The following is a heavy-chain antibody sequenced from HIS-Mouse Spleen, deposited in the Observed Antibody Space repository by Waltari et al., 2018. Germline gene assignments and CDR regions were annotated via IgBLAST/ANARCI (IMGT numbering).Heavy chain of an antibody. CDR2: ISYDGSNK. D-gene: IGHD1-26*01. CDR3: AKVNSGSYYFDY. V-gene: IGHV3-30*18. Sequence: QLQLVESGGGVVQPGRSLRLSCAASGFTFRSYGMHWVRQAPGKGLEWVAVISYDGSNKYYADSVKGRFTISRDNSKNTLYLQMNSLRAEDTAVYYCAKVNSGSYYFDYWGQGTLVTVSS. CDR1: GFTFRSYG. J-gene: IGHJ4*02.